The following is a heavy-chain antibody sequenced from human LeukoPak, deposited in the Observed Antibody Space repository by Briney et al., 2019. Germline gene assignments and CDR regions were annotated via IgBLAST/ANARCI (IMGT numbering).Heavy chain of an antibody. CDR2: ISGSGGNT. J-gene: IGHJ6*02. CDR3: AKSEGYQFYYGMDV. CDR1: GFTFSTYT. V-gene: IGHV3-23*01. D-gene: IGHD2-2*01. Sequence: GGSLRLSCAASGFTFSTYTMSWVRQAPGKGLEWVSGISGSGGNTYYTDSVKGRFTISRDNSKNTLYVQMNSLRAEDTAVYYCAKSEGYQFYYGMDVWGQGTTVTVSS.